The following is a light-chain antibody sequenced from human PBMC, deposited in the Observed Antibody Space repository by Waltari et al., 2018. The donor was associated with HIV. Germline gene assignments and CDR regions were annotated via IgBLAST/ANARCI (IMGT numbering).Light chain of an antibody. Sequence: DLQMTQSPSPPSASVGDTVVISCRASQSITYFLNWSQLKPGKAPALLISGASSLQSGGPARFVGSGSGTDFTLTIKNLQPGDFATYFCQQSDSFPYTFGPGTKLDI. CDR2: GAS. J-gene: IGKJ2*01. CDR3: QQSDSFPYT. CDR1: QSITYF. V-gene: IGKV1-39*01.